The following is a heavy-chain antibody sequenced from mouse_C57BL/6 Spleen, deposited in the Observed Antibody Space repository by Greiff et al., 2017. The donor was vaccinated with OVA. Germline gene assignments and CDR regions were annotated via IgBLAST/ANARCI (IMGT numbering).Heavy chain of an antibody. CDR3: ARTYYSNYGFDY. CDR2: ISSGSSTN. V-gene: IGHV5-17*01. J-gene: IGHJ2*01. CDR1: GFTFSDYG. Sequence: EVKVVESGGGLVKPGGSLKLSCAASGFTFSDYGMHWVRQAPEKGLEWVAYISSGSSTNYYADTVKGRFTISRDNAKNTLFLQMTSLRSEDTAMYYCARTYYSNYGFDYWGQGTTLTVSS. D-gene: IGHD2-5*01.